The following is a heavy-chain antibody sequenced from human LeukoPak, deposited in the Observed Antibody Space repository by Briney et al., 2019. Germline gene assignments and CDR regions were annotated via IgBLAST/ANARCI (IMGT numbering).Heavy chain of an antibody. CDR1: GFTFSSYS. CDR3: AKAVGDYALDY. CDR2: ITSDSSI. J-gene: IGHJ4*02. Sequence: GGSLRLSCAASGFTFSSYSMNWVRQAPGKGLEWVSSITSDSSIYYADSVKGRFTISRDNSKNTLYLQMNSLRAEDTAVYYCAKAVGDYALDYWGQGTLVTVSS. V-gene: IGHV3-21*01. D-gene: IGHD3-16*01.